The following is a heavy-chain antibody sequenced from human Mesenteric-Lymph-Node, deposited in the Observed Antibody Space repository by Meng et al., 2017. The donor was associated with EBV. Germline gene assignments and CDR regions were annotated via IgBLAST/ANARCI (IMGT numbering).Heavy chain of an antibody. CDR1: GFSLTTSGVG. CDR3: AHGGPSREYCTSASCYRIPRTFDY. CDR2: IYWDDDE. D-gene: IGHD2-2*01. Sequence: QITLKESGPALVKATQSLTLTCTVPGFSLTTSGVGVGWIRQSPGKAPEWLALIYWDDDERYSPSLRSRLTISKDTSKNQVVLTMTYMDPVDTATYYCAHGGPSREYCTSASCYRIPRTFDYWGQGTLVTVSS. J-gene: IGHJ4*02. V-gene: IGHV2-5*02.